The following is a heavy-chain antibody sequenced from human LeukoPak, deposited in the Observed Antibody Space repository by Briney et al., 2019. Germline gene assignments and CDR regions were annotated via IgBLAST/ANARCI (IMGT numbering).Heavy chain of an antibody. Sequence: GASGKVCCKASGYTFSNHGVIWVRQAPGQGLEWMGWINTFNGNTKYGQKFQGRVTMTTDTSTSTAYMELRNLRSDDTAVFYCARSHSGSLRAPFDFWGQGTLVTVSS. V-gene: IGHV1-18*01. J-gene: IGHJ4*02. D-gene: IGHD3-22*01. CDR1: GYTFSNHG. CDR2: INTFNGNT. CDR3: ARSHSGSLRAPFDF.